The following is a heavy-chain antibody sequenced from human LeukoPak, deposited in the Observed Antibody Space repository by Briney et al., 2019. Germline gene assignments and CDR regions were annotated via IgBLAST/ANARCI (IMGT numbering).Heavy chain of an antibody. CDR1: GGSISSYY. J-gene: IGHJ5*02. D-gene: IGHD3-22*01. Sequence: PSETLSLTCTVSGGSISSYYWSWIRQPAGKGREWIGRIYTSGSTNYNPSLKSRVTMSVDTSKNQFSLKLSSVTAADTAVYYCAIAVLNYYDSSGYHWFDPWGEGTLVTVSS. CDR3: AIAVLNYYDSSGYHWFDP. CDR2: IYTSGST. V-gene: IGHV4-4*07.